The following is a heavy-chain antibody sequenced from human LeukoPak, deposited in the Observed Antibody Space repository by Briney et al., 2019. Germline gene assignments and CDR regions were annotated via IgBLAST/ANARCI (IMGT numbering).Heavy chain of an antibody. V-gene: IGHV3-48*01. J-gene: IGHJ4*02. Sequence: PGGSLRLSCAASGFTFSSYNMNWVRQAPGKGLEWVSYISSSSGTIYYADSVKGRFTISRDNAKNSLSLQINSLRAEDTAVYYCARGSFTTVVPFDYWGQGTLVTVSS. D-gene: IGHD4-23*01. CDR2: ISSSSGTI. CDR3: ARGSFTTVVPFDY. CDR1: GFTFSSYN.